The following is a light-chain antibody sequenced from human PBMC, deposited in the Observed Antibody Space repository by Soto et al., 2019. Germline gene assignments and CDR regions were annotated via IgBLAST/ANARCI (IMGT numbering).Light chain of an antibody. CDR3: QQYGGSPRT. V-gene: IGKV3-20*01. CDR2: DAS. CDR1: QSVSSNY. Sequence: EIVLTQSPGTLSLSPGDRATLSCRASQSVSSNYLAWYQQKPGQAPRLLIFDASSRATGIPDRFSGSGSGTDFTLTIRRLEPEDFAVYYCQQYGGSPRTFGQGTKVEVK. J-gene: IGKJ1*01.